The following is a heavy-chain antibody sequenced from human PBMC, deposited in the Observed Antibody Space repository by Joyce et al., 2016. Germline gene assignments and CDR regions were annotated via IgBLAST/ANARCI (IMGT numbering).Heavy chain of an antibody. CDR1: GGSLNGYY. D-gene: IGHD3-22*01. V-gene: IGHV4-59*01. Sequence: QVQLQESGPGLVRPSETLSLICTVSGGSLNGYYLHWIRQPPGKGLEWSSFLYYIGGTSYNPSLESRVTRSVDTSKNQFSLKLRSVTAADTAVYYCARDIGGYYDTTGYDAFDIWGQGAMVTVSS. CDR3: ARDIGGYYDTTGYDAFDI. CDR2: LYYIGGT. J-gene: IGHJ3*02.